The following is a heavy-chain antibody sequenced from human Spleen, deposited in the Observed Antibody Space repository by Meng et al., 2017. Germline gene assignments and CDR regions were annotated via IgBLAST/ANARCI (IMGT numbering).Heavy chain of an antibody. CDR2: INPSGGST. J-gene: IGHJ6*02. CDR1: GYTFTSYY. D-gene: IGHD2-2*01. Sequence: ASVKVSCKASGYTFTSYYMHWVRQAPGQGLEWMGIINPSGGSTSYAQKFQGRVTMTRDTSTSTVYMELSSLRSDDTAVYYCARDNLVVPAAFIYYYYGMDVWGQGTTVTVSS. CDR3: ARDNLVVPAAFIYYYYGMDV. V-gene: IGHV1-46*01.